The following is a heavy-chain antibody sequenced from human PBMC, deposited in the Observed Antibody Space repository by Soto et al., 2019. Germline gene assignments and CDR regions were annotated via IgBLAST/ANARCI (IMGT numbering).Heavy chain of an antibody. Sequence: GECLKISCKGSGSTVTNSWIGWVRKMPWKGLEWMGIIDPRDSDTRYSPSFQGQVTISADKSISTAYLQWSSLKASDTAMYYCARPGPIDYWGQGTLVTVSS. V-gene: IGHV5-51*01. J-gene: IGHJ4*02. CDR1: GSTVTNSW. CDR2: IDPRDSDT. CDR3: ARPGPIDY.